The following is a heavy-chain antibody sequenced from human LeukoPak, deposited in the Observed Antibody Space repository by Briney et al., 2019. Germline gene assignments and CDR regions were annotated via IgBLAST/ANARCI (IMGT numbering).Heavy chain of an antibody. D-gene: IGHD2-2*01. Sequence: GGSLRLSCAASGFPFQSSGISWVRQAPGKGLEWISGINWNGDTTVYADSVKGRFTISRDNAKNSLYLQMNSLRADDTAFYYCARQTRGYVYYFDYWGQGTLVTVSS. CDR3: ARQTRGYVYYFDY. CDR1: GFPFQSSG. V-gene: IGHV3-20*04. CDR2: INWNGDTT. J-gene: IGHJ4*02.